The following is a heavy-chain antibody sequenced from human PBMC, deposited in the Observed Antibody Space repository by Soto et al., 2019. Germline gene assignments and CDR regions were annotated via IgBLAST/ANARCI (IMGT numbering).Heavy chain of an antibody. D-gene: IGHD3-3*01. J-gene: IGHJ4*02. CDR3: AKAGVWSGYYSLVDY. V-gene: IGHV3-9*01. Sequence: EVQLVESGGGLVQPGRSLRLSCAASGFTFDDYAMHWVRQAPGKGLEWVSGISWNSGSIGYADSVKGRFTISRDNAXXSLYLQMNSLRAEDTALYYCAKAGVWSGYYSLVDYWGQGTLVTVSS. CDR1: GFTFDDYA. CDR2: ISWNSGSI.